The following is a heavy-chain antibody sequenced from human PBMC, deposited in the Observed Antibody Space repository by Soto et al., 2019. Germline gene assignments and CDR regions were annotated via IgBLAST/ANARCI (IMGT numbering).Heavy chain of an antibody. CDR1: GFTFRSYT. Sequence: GGSLRLSCAASGFTFRSYTMTWVRQAPGKGLEWVSSIDGSSTYIYYADSVKGRFTISRDNAKNSLYLQMNSLRGEDTAVYYCARDFSSSSFDYWGQGTLVTVSS. D-gene: IGHD6-6*01. CDR2: IDGSSTYI. CDR3: ARDFSSSSFDY. V-gene: IGHV3-21*01. J-gene: IGHJ4*02.